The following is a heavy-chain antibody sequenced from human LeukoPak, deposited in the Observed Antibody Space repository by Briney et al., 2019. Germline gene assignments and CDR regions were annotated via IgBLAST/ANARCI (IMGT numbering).Heavy chain of an antibody. V-gene: IGHV3-48*03. D-gene: IGHD3-22*01. CDR1: GFTFSSYE. J-gene: IGHJ4*02. CDR3: ARGDSSGPPFDY. Sequence: GGSLRLSCAASGFTFSSYEMNWVRQAPGRGLEWVSYISSSGSTIYYADSVKGRFTISRDNAKNSLYLQMNSLRAEDTAVYYCARGDSSGPPFDYWGQGTLVTVSS. CDR2: ISSSGSTI.